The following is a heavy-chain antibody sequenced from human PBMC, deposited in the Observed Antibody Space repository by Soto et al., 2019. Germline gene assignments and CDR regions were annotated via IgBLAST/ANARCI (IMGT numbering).Heavy chain of an antibody. CDR3: AVPGRGDFDY. CDR2: VYHSGTT. V-gene: IGHV4-4*02. D-gene: IGHD5-12*01. Sequence: GTLSLTCAVSGASIGTNNWWSWVRQPPGKGLEWIGEVYHSGTTNCNPSLKSRVTISIDKSKNQFSLTLTSMTAADTALYYCAVPGRGDFDYWSQGTLVTVSS. J-gene: IGHJ4*02. CDR1: GASIGTNNW.